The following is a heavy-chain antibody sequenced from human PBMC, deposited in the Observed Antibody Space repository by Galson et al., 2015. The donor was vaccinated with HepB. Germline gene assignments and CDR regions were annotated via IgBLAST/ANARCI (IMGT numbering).Heavy chain of an antibody. CDR1: GFTVSNTY. D-gene: IGHD2-15*01. J-gene: IGHJ4*02. CDR3: ACPFCTCGSCYRLWY. Sequence: SLRLSCAASGFTVSNTYMNWVRQAPGKGLEWVSVIYSGGATYYADSVKGRFTISRDNSKNTLYLHVNNLRAEDTAVYYCACPFCTCGSCYRLWYWGPGTLVTVSS. V-gene: IGHV3-53*01. CDR2: IYSGGAT.